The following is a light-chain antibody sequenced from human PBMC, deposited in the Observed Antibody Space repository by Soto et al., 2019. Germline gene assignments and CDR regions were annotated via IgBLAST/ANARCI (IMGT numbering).Light chain of an antibody. CDR2: DAS. CDR3: QQYNTYWT. J-gene: IGKJ1*01. V-gene: IGKV1-5*01. CDR1: QSINSW. Sequence: DVQMTPSPPTLSASVGDRVTITCRASQSINSWLAWYQQKPGKAPKLLIYDASSLKSGVPSRFSGSGSGTEFTLTISSLKPDEFATYYCQQYNTYWTFGQGNKGEIK.